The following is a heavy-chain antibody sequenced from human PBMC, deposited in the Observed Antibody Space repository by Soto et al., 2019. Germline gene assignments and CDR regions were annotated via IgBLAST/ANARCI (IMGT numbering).Heavy chain of an antibody. D-gene: IGHD3-9*01. V-gene: IGHV3-9*01. CDR1: GFTFDDYA. CDR2: IGWNSGSI. CDR3: AKAGGYYDILTGYYDY. Sequence: EVQLVESGGGLVQPGRSLRLSCAASGFTFDDYAMHWVRQGPGKGLEWVSGIGWNSGSIGYADSVKGRFTISRDNAKNSLYLQMNSLRAEDTPLYYCAKAGGYYDILTGYYDYWGQGTLVTVS. J-gene: IGHJ4*02.